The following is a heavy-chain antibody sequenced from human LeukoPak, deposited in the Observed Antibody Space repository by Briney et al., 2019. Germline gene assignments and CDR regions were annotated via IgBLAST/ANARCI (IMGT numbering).Heavy chain of an antibody. CDR1: GGSISSSNW. J-gene: IGHJ3*02. D-gene: IGHD2-21*02. CDR2: IFPGGST. V-gene: IGHV4-4*02. Sequence: PSGTLSLTCAVSGGSISSSNWWSWVRQPPGKGLEWIGSIFPGGSTYYNPSLKSRVTISVDKSKNQFSLKLSSVTAADTAVYYCARAPEAIVVVTATPEEGGAFDIWGPGTMVTVSS. CDR3: ARAPEAIVVVTATPEEGGAFDI.